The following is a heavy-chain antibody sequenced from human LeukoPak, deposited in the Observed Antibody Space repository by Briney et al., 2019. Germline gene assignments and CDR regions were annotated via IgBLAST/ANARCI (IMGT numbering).Heavy chain of an antibody. D-gene: IGHD6-19*01. Sequence: PGASVKVSCKASGYTFTGYYMHWVRQAPGQGLEWMGRINPNSGGTNYAQKFQGRVTMTRDTSISTAYMELSRLRSDDTAVYYCARVGSSGWYAAFDYWGQGTLVTVSS. V-gene: IGHV1-2*06. CDR1: GYTFTGYY. CDR3: ARVGSSGWYAAFDY. CDR2: INPNSGGT. J-gene: IGHJ4*02.